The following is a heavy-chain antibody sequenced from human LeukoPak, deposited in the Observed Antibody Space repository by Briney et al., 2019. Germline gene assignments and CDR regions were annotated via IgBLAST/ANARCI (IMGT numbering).Heavy chain of an antibody. CDR3: ARGPEYSSSSDPDYYYYMDV. D-gene: IGHD6-6*01. V-gene: IGHV4-4*02. Sequence: PSETLSLTCADSGGSISSSNWWSWVRQPPGKGLEWIGEIYHSGSTNYNPSLKSRVTISVDTSKNQFSLKLSSVTAADTAVYYCARGPEYSSSSDPDYYYYMDVWGKGTTVTVSS. CDR1: GGSISSSNW. J-gene: IGHJ6*03. CDR2: IYHSGST.